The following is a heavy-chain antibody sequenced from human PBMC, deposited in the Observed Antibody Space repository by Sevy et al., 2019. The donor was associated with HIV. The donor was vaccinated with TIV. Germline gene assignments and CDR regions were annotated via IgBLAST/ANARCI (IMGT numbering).Heavy chain of an antibody. CDR2: LSFGCGEI. CDR1: GFTFSKYS. D-gene: IGHD2-8*01. Sequence: GGSLRLSCAASGFTFSKYSMSWVRQPLGKGLEWVSTLSFGCGEINHADSVKGRFTISRDTSKNSLYLQMNNLRAEDTAVYYCAREGCTKPHDYWGQGTLVTVSS. J-gene: IGHJ4*02. V-gene: IGHV3-23*01. CDR3: AREGCTKPHDY.